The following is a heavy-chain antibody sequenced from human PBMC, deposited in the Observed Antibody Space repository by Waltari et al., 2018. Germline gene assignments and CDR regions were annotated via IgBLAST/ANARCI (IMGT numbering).Heavy chain of an antibody. CDR1: GFTVISNY. Sequence: EVHLVESGGGLIQPGGSLRLSCAASGFTVISNYMTWVRQAPGKGLEGVSVIYSAGSTYYADSGKGRFTISRDNSNNTVYLQMSGLRAADTAVYYCARTIAVASTWYFDLWGRGTLVTVSS. V-gene: IGHV3-53*01. CDR3: ARTIAVASTWYFDL. D-gene: IGHD6-19*01. CDR2: IYSAGST. J-gene: IGHJ2*01.